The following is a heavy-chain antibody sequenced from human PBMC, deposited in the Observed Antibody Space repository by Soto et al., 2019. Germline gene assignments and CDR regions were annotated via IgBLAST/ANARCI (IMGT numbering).Heavy chain of an antibody. CDR2: IYDGGTT. Sequence: SETLSLTCTVSGGSISSGGYYWSWIRQYPGKGLEWIGHIYDGGTTYSSPSLKGRVTISADTSETQFSLKPNSVSAADTAVYYCARGPSGDKVDYWGQGIQVTVSS. CDR1: GGSISSGGYY. J-gene: IGHJ4*02. D-gene: IGHD7-27*01. V-gene: IGHV4-30-4*08. CDR3: ARGPSGDKVDY.